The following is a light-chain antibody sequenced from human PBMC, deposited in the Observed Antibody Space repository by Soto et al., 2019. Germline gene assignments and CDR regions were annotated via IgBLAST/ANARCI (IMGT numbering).Light chain of an antibody. V-gene: IGLV1-44*01. CDR3: AAWDDSLNGYV. CDR2: SNN. CDR1: SSNIGSTT. J-gene: IGLJ1*01. Sequence: QSVLTQPPSASGTPGQRVTISCSGSSSNIGSTTVNWYQQLPGTAPKLLIYSNNQRPSGVPDRFSGSKSGTSASLAISGLQSEDEGDYYCAAWDDSLNGYVFGTGTKLTVL.